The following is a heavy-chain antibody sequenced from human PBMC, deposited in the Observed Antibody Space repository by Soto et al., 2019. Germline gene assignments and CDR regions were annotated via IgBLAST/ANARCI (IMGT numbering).Heavy chain of an antibody. D-gene: IGHD3-16*01. CDR1: GGSISSSFL. Sequence: SETLSLTCAVSGGSISSSFLWSWVRQPPGKGLEWIGEIFHSGSTNYNPSLKSRVSISMDKSKNHFSLRLSSVTAADTAVYFCATGVRDYVWGKYSLDYWGQGTLVTVSS. J-gene: IGHJ4*02. V-gene: IGHV4-4*02. CDR3: ATGVRDYVWGKYSLDY. CDR2: IFHSGST.